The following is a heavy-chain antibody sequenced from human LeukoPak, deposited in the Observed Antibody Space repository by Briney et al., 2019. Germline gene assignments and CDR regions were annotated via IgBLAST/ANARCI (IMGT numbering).Heavy chain of an antibody. D-gene: IGHD3-22*01. CDR1: GFTFSNAW. CDR2: IKSKTDGGTT. Sequence: GGSLRLSCAASGFTFSNAWMSWVRQAPGKGLEWVGRIKSKTDGGTTDYAAPVKGRFTISRDDSKNTLYLQMNSLKTEDTAVYYCTTDRSTNYYDSSVLAFDIWGQGTMVTVSS. J-gene: IGHJ3*02. CDR3: TTDRSTNYYDSSVLAFDI. V-gene: IGHV3-15*01.